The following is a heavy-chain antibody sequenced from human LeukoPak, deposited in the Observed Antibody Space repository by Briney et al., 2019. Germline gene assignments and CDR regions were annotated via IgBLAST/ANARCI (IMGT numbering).Heavy chain of an antibody. Sequence: GGSLRLSCAASGFTFSSYGMHWVRQAPGKGLEWVAFIRYDGNNKYYADSVKGRFTISRDNSKNTLYLQMNSLRADDTAVYYCARGRPYYSDFWGQGTLVIVSS. CDR1: GFTFSSYG. CDR3: ARGRPYYSDF. V-gene: IGHV3-30*02. CDR2: IRYDGNNK. J-gene: IGHJ4*02.